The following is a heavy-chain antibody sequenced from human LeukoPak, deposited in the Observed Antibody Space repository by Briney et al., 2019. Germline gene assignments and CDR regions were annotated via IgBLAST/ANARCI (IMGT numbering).Heavy chain of an antibody. CDR2: ISYDGSNK. D-gene: IGHD6-6*01. CDR1: GFTFSSYA. V-gene: IGHV3-30-3*01. Sequence: PGGSLRLSCAASGFTFSSYAMHWVRQAPGKGLEWVAVISYDGSNKYYADSVKGRFTISRDNSKNTLYLQMNSLRAEDTAVYYCARVIRGRGSSSLVYWGQGTLVTVSS. CDR3: ARVIRGRGSSSLVY. J-gene: IGHJ4*02.